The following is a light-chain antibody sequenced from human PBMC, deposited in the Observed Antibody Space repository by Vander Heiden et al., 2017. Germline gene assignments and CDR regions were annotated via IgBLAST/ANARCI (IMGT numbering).Light chain of an antibody. CDR1: QSLVYSDGNTY. CDR2: KVS. V-gene: IGKV2-30*01. J-gene: IGKJ2*01. Sequence: DVVMTQSPLSLPVTLGQPASISCRSSQSLVYSDGNTYLSWFQQRPGQSPRRLIYKVSNRDSGVPDRFSGSGSGTDFTLKISRVEAEDVGIYYCMEDTHWPYTFGRGTKLGIK. CDR3: MEDTHWPYT.